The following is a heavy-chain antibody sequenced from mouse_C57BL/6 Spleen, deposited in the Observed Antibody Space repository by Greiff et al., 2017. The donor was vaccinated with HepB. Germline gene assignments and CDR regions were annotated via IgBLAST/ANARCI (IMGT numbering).Heavy chain of an antibody. Sequence: QVHVKQSGAELAEPGASVKLSCKASGYTFTSYWMHWVKQRPGQGLEWIGYINPSSGYTKYNQKFKDKATLTADKSSSTAYMQLSSLTYEDSAVYYCARSGDYYGSYFDYWGQGTTLTVSS. D-gene: IGHD1-1*01. CDR1: GYTFTSYW. CDR3: ARSGDYYGSYFDY. CDR2: INPSSGYT. J-gene: IGHJ2*01. V-gene: IGHV1-7*01.